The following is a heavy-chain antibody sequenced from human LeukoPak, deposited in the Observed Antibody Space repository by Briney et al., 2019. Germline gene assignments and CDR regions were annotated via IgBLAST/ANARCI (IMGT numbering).Heavy chain of an antibody. V-gene: IGHV3-23*01. Sequence: GGSLSLSCAASGFKFDDYGMSWVRQVPGKGLEWVSAISGSGGSTYYADSVKGRFTISRDNSKNTLYLQMNSLRAEDTAVYYCAKSPYSSSWPINWFDPWGQGTLVTVSS. J-gene: IGHJ5*01. CDR1: GFKFDDYG. D-gene: IGHD6-13*01. CDR3: AKSPYSSSWPINWFDP. CDR2: ISGSGGST.